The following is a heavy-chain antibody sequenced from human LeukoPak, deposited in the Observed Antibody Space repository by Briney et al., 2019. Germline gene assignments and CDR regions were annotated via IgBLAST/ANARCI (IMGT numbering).Heavy chain of an antibody. CDR2: IYTSGNT. D-gene: IGHD6-13*01. CDR1: GGSISSYY. J-gene: IGHJ5*02. Sequence: SETLSPTCTVSGGSISSYYWSWIRQPAGKGLEWIGRIYTSGNTNYNPSLKSRVTMSVDTSKNQFSLKLSSVTAADTAVYYCARDNRRSWSNWFDPWGQGTLVTVSS. CDR3: ARDNRRSWSNWFDP. V-gene: IGHV4-4*07.